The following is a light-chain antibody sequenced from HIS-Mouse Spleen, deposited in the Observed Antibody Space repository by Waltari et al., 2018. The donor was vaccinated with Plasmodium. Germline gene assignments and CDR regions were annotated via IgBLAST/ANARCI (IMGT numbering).Light chain of an antibody. Sequence: SYELTKPPSVSVSPGQTARITCSGDALPKNYAYSYQRKSGQAPVLVIYEDSKRPSGTPERFSGSSSGTMATLTISGAQVEDEADYYCYSTDSSGNHRVFGGGTKLTVL. J-gene: IGLJ3*02. CDR1: ALPKNY. V-gene: IGLV3-10*01. CDR2: EDS. CDR3: YSTDSSGNHRV.